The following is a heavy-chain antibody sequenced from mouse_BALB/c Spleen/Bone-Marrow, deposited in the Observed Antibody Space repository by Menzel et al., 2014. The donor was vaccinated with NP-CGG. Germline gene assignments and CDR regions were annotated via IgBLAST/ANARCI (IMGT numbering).Heavy chain of an antibody. Sequence: EVQRVESGGGLVQPGGSRKLSCAASGFTFSSFGMHWVRQAPEKGLEWVAYINSGSSTIYYADTVKGRFTISRDNPKNTLFLQMTSLRSEDTAMYYCARRYYGSSFSYFYYWGQGTTLTVSS. CDR1: GFTFSSFG. V-gene: IGHV5-17*02. J-gene: IGHJ2*01. CDR2: INSGSSTI. D-gene: IGHD1-1*01. CDR3: ARRYYGSSFSYFYY.